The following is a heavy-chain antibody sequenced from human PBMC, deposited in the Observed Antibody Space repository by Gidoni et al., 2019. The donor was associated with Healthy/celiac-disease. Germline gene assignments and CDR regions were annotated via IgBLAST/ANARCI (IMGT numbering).Heavy chain of an antibody. CDR3: ARDLPRWHTAMVSYFDY. V-gene: IGHV3-7*03. CDR1: GFTFSSYW. D-gene: IGHD5-18*01. CDR2: IKQDGSEK. Sequence: EVQLVESGGGLVQPGGSLRLSCAASGFTFSSYWMSWVRQAPGKGLEWVANIKQDGSEKYYVDSVKGRFTISRDNAKNSLYLQMNSLRAEDTAVYYCARDLPRWHTAMVSYFDYWGQGTLVTVSS. J-gene: IGHJ4*02.